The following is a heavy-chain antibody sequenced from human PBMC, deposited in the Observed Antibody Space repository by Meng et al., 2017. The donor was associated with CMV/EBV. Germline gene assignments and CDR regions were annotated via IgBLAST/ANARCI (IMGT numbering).Heavy chain of an antibody. D-gene: IGHD3-3*01. Sequence: ASVKVSCKASGYTFTSYYMHWVRQAPGQGLEWMGWINPNSGGTNYAQKFQGRVTMTRDTSISTAYMELSRLRSGDTAVYYCARGPAFSYDFWSGYYPGDYYYGMDVWGQGTTVTVSS. J-gene: IGHJ6*02. V-gene: IGHV1-2*02. CDR1: GYTFTSYY. CDR3: ARGPAFSYDFWSGYYPGDYYYGMDV. CDR2: INPNSGGT.